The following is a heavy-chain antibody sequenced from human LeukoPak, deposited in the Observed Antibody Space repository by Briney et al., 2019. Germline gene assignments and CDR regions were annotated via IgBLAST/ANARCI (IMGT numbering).Heavy chain of an antibody. CDR1: GGSISSYY. CDR2: IYTSGST. V-gene: IGHV4-4*07. CDR3: ARDRPRRGVPAKLRAFDI. Sequence: KPSETLSLTCTVSGGSISSYYWSWIRQPAGKGLEWIGRIYTSGSTNYNPSLKSRVTISVDTSKNQFSLKLSSVTAADTAVYYCARDRPRRGVPAKLRAFDIWGQGTMVTVSS. D-gene: IGHD2-2*01. J-gene: IGHJ3*02.